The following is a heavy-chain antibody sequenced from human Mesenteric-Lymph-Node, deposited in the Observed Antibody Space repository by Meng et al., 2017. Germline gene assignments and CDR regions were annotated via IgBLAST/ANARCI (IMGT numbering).Heavy chain of an antibody. Sequence: QGQLVQAGAEVKKPGASAKVSCKATGYTFSNYGISWVRQAPGQGLEWMGWISGYSGNTKYAQKLQGRVTMTTDTSTNTAYMELRSLRSDDTAVYYCTRLYSSSEGRHWGQGVLVTVSS. CDR1: GYTFSNYG. D-gene: IGHD5-12*01. CDR3: TRLYSSSEGRH. CDR2: ISGYSGNT. J-gene: IGHJ4*02. V-gene: IGHV1-18*01.